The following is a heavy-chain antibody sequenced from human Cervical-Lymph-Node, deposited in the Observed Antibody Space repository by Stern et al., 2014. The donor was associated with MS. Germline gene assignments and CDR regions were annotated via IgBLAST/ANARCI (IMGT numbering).Heavy chain of an antibody. V-gene: IGHV1-3*01. J-gene: IGHJ6*02. CDR2: INAGNGNT. CDR3: ARDLKEGNIFYYNGMDV. CDR1: GYTFTSYA. Sequence: QLVQSGAEVKKPGASVKVSCKASGYTFTSYAIHWVRQAPGQRPEWMGWINAGNGNTRYSKKFQGRVTFTRDTSASTAYMDLSSLRYEDTAVYYCARDLKEGNIFYYNGMDVWGQGTTVTVSS. D-gene: IGHD2/OR15-2a*01.